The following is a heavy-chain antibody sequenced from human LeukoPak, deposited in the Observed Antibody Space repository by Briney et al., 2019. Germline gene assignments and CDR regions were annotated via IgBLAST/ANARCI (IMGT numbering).Heavy chain of an antibody. CDR1: GSTFTSYW. CDR3: AREVVVAATQYFDY. J-gene: IGHJ4*02. Sequence: GGSLRLSCAASGSTFTSYWMTWVRQAPGKGLEWVANIKQDGSEKYYVDSVKGRFTISRDNAKNSLYLQMNSLRAEDTAVYHCAREVVVAATQYFDYWGQGTLVTVSS. CDR2: IKQDGSEK. V-gene: IGHV3-7*01. D-gene: IGHD2-15*01.